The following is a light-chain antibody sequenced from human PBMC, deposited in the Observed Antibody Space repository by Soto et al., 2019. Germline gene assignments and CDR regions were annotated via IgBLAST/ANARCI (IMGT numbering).Light chain of an antibody. CDR1: QDVDKY. Sequence: ETVLTQSPATLSLSPGERATLSCRASQDVDKYIAWYQQKLGQAPRLLIYDGSNRATGIPARFSGSGSGTDFPLTISSLEPEDFAVYYCQQRKNWPPITFGQGTRLEIK. CDR2: DGS. V-gene: IGKV3-11*01. CDR3: QQRKNWPPIT. J-gene: IGKJ5*01.